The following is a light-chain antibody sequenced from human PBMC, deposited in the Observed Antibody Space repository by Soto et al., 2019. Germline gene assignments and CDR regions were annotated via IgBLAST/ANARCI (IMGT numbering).Light chain of an antibody. CDR1: QSISDW. J-gene: IGKJ1*01. V-gene: IGKV1-5*03. CDR3: HQYHFFWT. CDR2: KVS. Sequence: DVQMTQSPSTLPASVGDTVTITCRASQSISDWLAWYQQNPGKAPKLLIYKVSSLESGVPSRFSGSGSGTEFRLTISSLQPDDFATYCCHQYHFFWTFGQGTKVDFK.